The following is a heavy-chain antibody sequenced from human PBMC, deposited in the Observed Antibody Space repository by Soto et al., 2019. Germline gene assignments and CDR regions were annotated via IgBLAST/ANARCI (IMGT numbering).Heavy chain of an antibody. CDR2: IYYSGST. CDR1: GRSISRSSYS. CDR3: GRQPGHCGSTTCFGYYSVDV. D-gene: IGHD2-2*01. J-gene: IGHJ6*02. V-gene: IGHV4-39*01. Sequence: QLQLQASGPRLVKPSETLSLTCSVSGRSISRSSYSWGWIRQPPGKGLEWLGPIYYSGSTHYNPSLVGRVAISANTPTNQLSLRLSSVTAADTAVYYCGRQPGHCGSTTCFGYYSVDVWGQGTTVTVS.